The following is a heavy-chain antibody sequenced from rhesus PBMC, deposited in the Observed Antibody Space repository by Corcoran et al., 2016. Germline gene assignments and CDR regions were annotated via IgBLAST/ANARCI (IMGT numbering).Heavy chain of an antibody. Sequence: QVQLQESGPGLVKPSETLSLTCAVPGGSISSSYYYWSWIRQAPGRGREWIGYISYRGSPRYNPSLKSRVTISRDTSKNQFSLKLSSVTAADTAVYYCARHMITGTTDYFDYWGQGVLVTVSS. CDR2: ISYRGSP. CDR3: ARHMITGTTDYFDY. V-gene: IGHV4-122*02. CDR1: GGSISSSYYY. D-gene: IGHD1-7*02. J-gene: IGHJ4*01.